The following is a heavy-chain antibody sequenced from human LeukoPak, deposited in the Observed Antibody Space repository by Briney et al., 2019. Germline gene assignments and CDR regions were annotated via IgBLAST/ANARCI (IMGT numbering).Heavy chain of an antibody. D-gene: IGHD2-2*01. CDR3: ARRGLGYQPMACGMDV. J-gene: IGHJ6*02. V-gene: IGHV1-3*01. Sequence: KFQGRVTITRDTSASTAYMELSSLRSEDTAVYYCARRGLGYQPMACGMDVWGQGTTVTVSS.